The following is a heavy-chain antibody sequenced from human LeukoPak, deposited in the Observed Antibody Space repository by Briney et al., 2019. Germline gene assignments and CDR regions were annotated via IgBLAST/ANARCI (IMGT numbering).Heavy chain of an antibody. CDR3: ARDLAAADYDAFDI. J-gene: IGHJ3*02. D-gene: IGHD6-13*01. CDR2: IYSGGST. CDR1: GFTVSSNY. V-gene: IGHV3-66*01. Sequence: GGSLRLSCAASGFTVSSNYMSWVRQAPGKGLEWVSVIYSGGSTYYADSVKGRFTISRDNAKNSLYLQMNSLRAEDTAVYYCARDLAAADYDAFDIWGQGTMVTVSS.